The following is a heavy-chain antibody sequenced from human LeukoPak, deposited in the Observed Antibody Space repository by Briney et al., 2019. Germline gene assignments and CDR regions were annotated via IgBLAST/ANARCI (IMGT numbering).Heavy chain of an antibody. D-gene: IGHD3-10*01. Sequence: SETLSLTCSVSGGSMNNYYWNWIRQSAGKGLDYIGRIYSRGDTYYNPSLESRVTISVDTSKNQFSLKLTSVTAADTAVYYCARGMHYYGSGSYGWFDSWGQGVPVTVSS. V-gene: IGHV4-4*07. CDR3: ARGMHYYGSGSYGWFDS. J-gene: IGHJ5*01. CDR2: IYSRGDT. CDR1: GGSMNNYY.